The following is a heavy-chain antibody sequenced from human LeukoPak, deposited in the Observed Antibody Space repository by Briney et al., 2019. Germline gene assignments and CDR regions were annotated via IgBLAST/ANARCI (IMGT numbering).Heavy chain of an antibody. CDR3: ATGSSGWSVDY. D-gene: IGHD6-19*01. J-gene: IGHJ4*02. CDR1: GDSISSYY. CDR2: IYYSGNT. Sequence: SETLSLTCTVSGDSISSYYWSWIRQPPGKGLEWIGYIYYSGNTNYNPSLKSRVTISVDTSKNQFSLKLTSVTAADTAVYYCATGSSGWSVDYWGQGTLDTVSS. V-gene: IGHV4-59*01.